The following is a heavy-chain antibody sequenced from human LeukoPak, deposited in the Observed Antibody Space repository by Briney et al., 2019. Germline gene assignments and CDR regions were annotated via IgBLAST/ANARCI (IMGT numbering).Heavy chain of an antibody. D-gene: IGHD3-16*01. J-gene: IGHJ4*02. Sequence: GGSLRLSCAASGFTFSSYAMSWVRQAPGKGLEWVSAISGSGGSTYYADSVKGRFTISRGNSKNTLYLQMNSLRAEDTAVYYCATSIMITFGGVVYFDYWGQGTLVTVSS. V-gene: IGHV3-23*01. CDR1: GFTFSSYA. CDR3: ATSIMITFGGVVYFDY. CDR2: ISGSGGST.